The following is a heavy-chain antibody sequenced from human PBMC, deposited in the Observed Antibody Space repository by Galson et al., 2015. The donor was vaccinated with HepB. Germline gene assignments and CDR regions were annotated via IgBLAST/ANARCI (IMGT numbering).Heavy chain of an antibody. V-gene: IGHV6-1*01. CDR2: TYYRSNWYK. CDR3: ARGIAAAGHALDI. D-gene: IGHD6-13*01. CDR1: GDSVSSNSAV. Sequence: CAISGDSVSSNSAVWSWIRQSPSRGLEWLGRTYYRSNWYKDDAVSVKGRITINPDTSKNQLSLHLNSVTPDDTAVYYCARGIAAAGHALDIWAQGTMVTVSS. J-gene: IGHJ3*02.